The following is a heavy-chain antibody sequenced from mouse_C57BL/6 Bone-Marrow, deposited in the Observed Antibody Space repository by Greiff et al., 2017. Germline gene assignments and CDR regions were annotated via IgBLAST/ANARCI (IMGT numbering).Heavy chain of an antibody. CDR2: ISDGGSYT. Sequence: EVKLMESGGGLVKPGGSLKLSCAASGFTFSSYAMSWVRQTPEKRLEWVATISDGGSYTYYPDNVKGRFTISRDNAKNNLYLQMSHLKSEDTAMYYCARGGDYDGAWFAYWGQGTLVTVSA. V-gene: IGHV5-4*03. CDR3: ARGGDYDGAWFAY. D-gene: IGHD2-4*01. CDR1: GFTFSSYA. J-gene: IGHJ3*01.